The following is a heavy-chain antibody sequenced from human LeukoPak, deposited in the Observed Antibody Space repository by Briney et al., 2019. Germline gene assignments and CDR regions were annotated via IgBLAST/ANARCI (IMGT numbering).Heavy chain of an antibody. CDR2: ISGDVGST. Sequence: GGSLRLSCAASGFTFDDYAMHWVRQAPGKGLEWVSLISGDVGSTYYADSVKGRFTISRDNSKNSPYLQMNSLRTEDTALYYCAKDISNYDFWSGFYTWGQGALVTVSS. CDR3: AKDISNYDFWSGFYT. D-gene: IGHD3-3*01. CDR1: GFTFDDYA. J-gene: IGHJ5*02. V-gene: IGHV3-43*02.